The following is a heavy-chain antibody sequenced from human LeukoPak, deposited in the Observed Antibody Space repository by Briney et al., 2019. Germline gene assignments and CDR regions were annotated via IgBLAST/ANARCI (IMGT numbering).Heavy chain of an antibody. V-gene: IGHV3-74*01. J-gene: IGHJ6*04. CDR1: GFTFSSYW. Sequence: GGALRLSCAASGFTFSSYWMHWVRQAPGKGLVWVSRINSGGSSTSYADSVKGRFTISRDNAKNTLYLQMNSLRAEDTAVCYCARAEGIAVAGNYYYGMDVWGKGTTVTVSS. CDR3: ARAEGIAVAGNYYYGMDV. CDR2: INSGGSST. D-gene: IGHD6-19*01.